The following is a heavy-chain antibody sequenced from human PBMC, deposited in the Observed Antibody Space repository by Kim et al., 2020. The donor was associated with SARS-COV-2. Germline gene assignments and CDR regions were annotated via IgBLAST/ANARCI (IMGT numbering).Heavy chain of an antibody. CDR2: IHPGSGHT. CDR3: ARDKEAFDI. CDR1: GYTFTNYY. J-gene: IGHJ3*02. Sequence: ASVKVSCKTSGYTFTNYYLHWVRQAPGQGLEWMGVIHPGSGHTNYAQKFQGRVTVTRDTSTSTLYMELSSLRSDDTAIYYCARDKEAFDIWGQGTMVTVSS. V-gene: IGHV1-46*01.